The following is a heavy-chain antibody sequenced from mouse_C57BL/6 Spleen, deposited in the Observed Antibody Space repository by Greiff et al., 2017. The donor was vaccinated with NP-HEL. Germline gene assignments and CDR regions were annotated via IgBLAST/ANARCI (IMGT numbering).Heavy chain of an antibody. Sequence: EVKLVESEGGLVQPGSSMKLSCTASGFTFSDYYMAWVRQVPEKGLEWVANINYDGSSTYYLDSLKSRFIISRDNAKNILYLQMSSLKSEDTATYYCARDSSGGYDEEWYFDVWGTGTTVTVSS. CDR3: ARDSSGGYDEEWYFDV. J-gene: IGHJ1*03. V-gene: IGHV5-16*01. D-gene: IGHD2-2*01. CDR2: INYDGSST. CDR1: GFTFSDYY.